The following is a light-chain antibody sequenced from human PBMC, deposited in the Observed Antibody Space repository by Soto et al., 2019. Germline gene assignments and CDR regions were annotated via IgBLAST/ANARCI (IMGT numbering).Light chain of an antibody. V-gene: IGKV3-20*01. CDR1: QSVSSSY. CDR3: QQYGNSPGT. J-gene: IGKJ1*01. CDR2: AAS. Sequence: EIVLTQSPCTLSLSPGERATLSCRASQSVSSSYFAWFQQKPGQAPRLLIYAASLRDTGIPDRFSGSGSGTDFTLTISRLEPDDFAVYYCQQYGNSPGTFGQGTKVEIK.